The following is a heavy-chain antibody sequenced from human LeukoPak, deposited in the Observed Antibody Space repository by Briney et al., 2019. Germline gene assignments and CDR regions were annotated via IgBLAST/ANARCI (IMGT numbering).Heavy chain of an antibody. CDR1: GGSISSGGYY. Sequence: PSQTLSLTCTVSGGSISSGGYYWSWIRQPPGKGLEWIGYIYHSGSTYYNPSLKSRVTISVDTSKNQFSLKFNSVTAADAAVYYCARHLLMRSNFDYWGQGTLVAVSS. J-gene: IGHJ4*02. V-gene: IGHV4-30-2*03. D-gene: IGHD2-8*01. CDR2: IYHSGST. CDR3: ARHLLMRSNFDY.